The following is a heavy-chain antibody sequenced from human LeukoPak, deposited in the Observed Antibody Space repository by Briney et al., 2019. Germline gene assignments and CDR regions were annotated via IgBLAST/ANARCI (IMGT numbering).Heavy chain of an antibody. CDR3: AREVRFLEWLPKSPYYYYYYMDV. CDR2: FDPEDGET. CDR1: GYTLTELS. J-gene: IGHJ6*03. Sequence: ASVKVSCKVSGYTLTELSMHWVRQAPGKGLEWMGGFDPEDGETIYAQKFQGRVTMTEDTSTDTAYMELSSLRSEDTAVYYCAREVRFLEWLPKSPYYYYYYMDVWGKGTTVTVSS. V-gene: IGHV1-24*01. D-gene: IGHD3-3*01.